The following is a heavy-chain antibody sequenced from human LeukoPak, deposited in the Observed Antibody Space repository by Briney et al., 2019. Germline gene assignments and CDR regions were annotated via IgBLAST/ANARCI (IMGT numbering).Heavy chain of an antibody. D-gene: IGHD3-22*01. Sequence: GGSLRLSCAASGFTFSSYAMSWVRQAPGKGLEWVSAISGSGGSTYYADSVKGRFTISRDNAKNSLYLQMNSLRAEDTAVYYCARDESLISYDSSGYYDYWGQGTLVTVSS. CDR2: ISGSGGST. V-gene: IGHV3-23*01. J-gene: IGHJ4*02. CDR1: GFTFSSYA. CDR3: ARDESLISYDSSGYYDY.